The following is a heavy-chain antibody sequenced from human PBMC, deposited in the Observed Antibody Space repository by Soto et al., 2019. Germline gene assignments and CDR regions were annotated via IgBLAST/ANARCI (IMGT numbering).Heavy chain of an antibody. CDR1: GGSMSSYY. CDR3: ARGQRFSDWFDP. V-gene: IGHV4-4*07. J-gene: IGHJ5*02. D-gene: IGHD3-3*01. Sequence: SETLSLTCTVSGGSMSSYYWTWIRQPAGKGLEWIGRVYSSGGTHYNPSPKSRVTISLDTSKNQFSLRLLSVTDADTAVYYCARGQRFSDWFDPWGQGTLVTVSS. CDR2: VYSSGGT.